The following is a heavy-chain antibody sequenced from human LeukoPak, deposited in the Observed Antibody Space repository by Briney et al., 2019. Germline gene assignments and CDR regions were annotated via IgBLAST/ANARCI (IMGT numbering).Heavy chain of an antibody. CDR1: GGSFSGYY. CDR2: INHSGST. D-gene: IGHD3-10*01. V-gene: IGHV4-34*01. J-gene: IGHJ4*02. Sequence: SETLSLTCAVYGGSFSGYYWSWLRQPPGKGLEWIGEINHSGSTNYNPSLKSRVTILVDTSKNQFSLKLSSVTAADTAVYYCARGGGKYYYGSGSYRYWGQGTRVTVSS. CDR3: ARGGGKYYYGSGSYRY.